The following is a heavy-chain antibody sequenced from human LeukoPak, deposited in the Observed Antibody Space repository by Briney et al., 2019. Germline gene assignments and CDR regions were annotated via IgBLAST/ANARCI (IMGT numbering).Heavy chain of an antibody. V-gene: IGHV3-21*01. CDR3: ARDLTTGEGFDY. CDR2: ISSSSSYI. CDR1: GFTFSSYS. D-gene: IGHD4-17*01. J-gene: IGHJ4*02. Sequence: PGGSLRLSCAASGFTFSSYSMNWVRQAPGKGLEWVSSISSSSSYIYYADSVKGRFTISRDNAKNSLYLQMNSLRAEDTAVYYCARDLTTGEGFDYWGQGTLVTVSS.